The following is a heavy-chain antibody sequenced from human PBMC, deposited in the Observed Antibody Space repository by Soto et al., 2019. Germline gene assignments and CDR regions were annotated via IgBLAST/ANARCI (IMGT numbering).Heavy chain of an antibody. CDR3: ARDLMVAGTGNWFDP. V-gene: IGHV1-69*13. Sequence: SVKVSCKASGGTFSSYAISWVRQAPGQGLEWMGGIIPIFGTANYAQKFQGRVTITADESTSTAYMELSSLRSEDTAVYYCARDLMVAGTGNWFDPWGQGTLVTVSS. CDR1: GGTFSSYA. J-gene: IGHJ5*02. CDR2: IIPIFGTA. D-gene: IGHD2-15*01.